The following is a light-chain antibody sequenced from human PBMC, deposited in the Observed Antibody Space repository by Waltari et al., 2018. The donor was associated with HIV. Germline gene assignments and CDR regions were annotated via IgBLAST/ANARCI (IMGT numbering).Light chain of an antibody. V-gene: IGLV3-19*01. J-gene: IGLJ2*01. CDR3: YSRDSSGNHRGV. CDR2: GQN. CDR1: SLRSHS. Sequence: SSELTQAPAVSVALGQTVRITCQGESLRSHSASWYQQMPGQAPLLVIYGQNTRPSGIPDRFSGSRSGNTASLTITGAQAEDDADYFCYSRDSSGNHRGVFGGGTKLTVL.